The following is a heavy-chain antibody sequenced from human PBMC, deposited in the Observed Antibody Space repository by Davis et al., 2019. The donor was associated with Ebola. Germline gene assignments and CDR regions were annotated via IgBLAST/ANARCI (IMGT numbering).Heavy chain of an antibody. CDR3: ARLDLWEEHGIDP. J-gene: IGHJ5*02. CDR1: GYTLSRYV. D-gene: IGHD1-26*01. V-gene: IGHV7-4-1*02. Sequence: ASVKVSCKASGYTLSRYVINWVRQAPGQGLEWMGWINIKTGDPVYAQGFTGRFVFSLDTSVSTAYLQISSLKADDTAVYYCARLDLWEEHGIDPWGQGTLVTVSS. CDR2: INIKTGDP.